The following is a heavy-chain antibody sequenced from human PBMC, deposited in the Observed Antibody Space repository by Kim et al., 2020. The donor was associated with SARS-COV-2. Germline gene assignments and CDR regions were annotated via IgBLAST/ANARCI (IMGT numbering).Heavy chain of an antibody. J-gene: IGHJ6*02. D-gene: IGHD4-17*01. V-gene: IGHV5-51*01. CDR3: ARQSFYGDSSYYGMDV. CDR1: GYSFTSYW. CDR2: IYPGDSDT. Sequence: GESLKISCKGSGYSFTSYWIGWVRQMPGKGLEWMGIIYPGDSDTRYSPSFQGQVTISADKSISTAYLQWSSLKASDTAMYYCARQSFYGDSSYYGMDVWGQGTTVTVSS.